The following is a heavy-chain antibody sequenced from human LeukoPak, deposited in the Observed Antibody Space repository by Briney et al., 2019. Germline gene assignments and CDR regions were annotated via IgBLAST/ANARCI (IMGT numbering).Heavy chain of an antibody. Sequence: GGSLRLSCAASGFTFSSHAMHWVRQAPGKGLEWVAVISYDGSNKYYADSVKGRFTISRDNSKNTLYLQMNSLRAEDTAVYYCARDRLPGGATAKNFDYWGQGTLVTVSS. CDR3: ARDRLPGGATAKNFDY. J-gene: IGHJ4*02. D-gene: IGHD4-11*01. V-gene: IGHV3-30-3*01. CDR1: GFTFSSHA. CDR2: ISYDGSNK.